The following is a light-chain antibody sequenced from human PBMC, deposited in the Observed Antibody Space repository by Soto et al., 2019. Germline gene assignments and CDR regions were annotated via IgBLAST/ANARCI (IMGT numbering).Light chain of an antibody. CDR3: CSYAGSNILV. CDR1: NSDVGGYNY. J-gene: IGLJ3*02. Sequence: QAVLTQPPSASGSPGQSVTISCTGTNSDVGGYNYVSWYQQHPGKAPKVMIYEVSTRPSGVPDRFSGSKSGNTASLTVSGLQAEDEADYYCCSYAGSNILVFGGGTKVTVL. V-gene: IGLV2-8*01. CDR2: EVS.